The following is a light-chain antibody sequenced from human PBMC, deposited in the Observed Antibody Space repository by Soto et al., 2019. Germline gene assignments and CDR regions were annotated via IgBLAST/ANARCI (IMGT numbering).Light chain of an antibody. CDR3: AAWDVSLNGYV. Sequence: QSVLTQPPSASGTPGQRVTISCSGSSSNIGSNTVNWYQQLPGTAPKLLIYSNNQRPSGVPDRFSGSKSGTSASLAISGLQSDDEAVYYCAAWDVSLNGYVFGTGTKVTVL. V-gene: IGLV1-44*01. CDR1: SSNIGSNT. J-gene: IGLJ1*01. CDR2: SNN.